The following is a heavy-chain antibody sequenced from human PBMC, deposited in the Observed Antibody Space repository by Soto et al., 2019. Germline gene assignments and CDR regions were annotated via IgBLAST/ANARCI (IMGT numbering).Heavy chain of an antibody. CDR2: IYYTGRP. CDR1: GDSISSYY. CDR3: SSGVVAATFDY. Sequence: SETLSLTCTVSGDSISSYYWNWIRQPPGKGLEWIGYIYYTGRPTYNPSLKSRVSISIDTSKNQFSLKLTSVTAADTAMYFCSSGVVAATFDYWGQGTLVTVSS. D-gene: IGHD2-15*01. J-gene: IGHJ4*02. V-gene: IGHV4-59*08.